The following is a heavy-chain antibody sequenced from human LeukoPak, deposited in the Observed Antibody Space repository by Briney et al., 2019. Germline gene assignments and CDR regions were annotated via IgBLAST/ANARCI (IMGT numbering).Heavy chain of an antibody. J-gene: IGHJ4*02. Sequence: GGSLRLSCAASGFTFSNYVMHWVRQAPGKGLEWVAVIWSDGSDKYYADSVKGRFTISRDNSKNTLYLQMNTLRAEDTAVYYCARAPVSASYYFDYWGQGTLVTVSS. CDR2: IWSDGSDK. CDR3: ARAPVSASYYFDY. V-gene: IGHV3-33*08. D-gene: IGHD5/OR15-5a*01. CDR1: GFTFSNYV.